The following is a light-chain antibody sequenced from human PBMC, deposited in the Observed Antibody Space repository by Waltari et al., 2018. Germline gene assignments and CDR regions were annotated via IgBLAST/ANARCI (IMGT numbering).Light chain of an antibody. V-gene: IGKV3-20*01. CDR2: GAS. CDR1: QTVSSSY. J-gene: IGKJ1*01. Sequence: EIVLTQSPGTLSLSPGERATLSCRASQTVSSSYLAWYQQKPGQAPRLLICGASRRATGIPDRFSGSWSGTDFTLTISRLEPEDFAVYYCQQYGSSPPRTFGQGTKVEIK. CDR3: QQYGSSPPRT.